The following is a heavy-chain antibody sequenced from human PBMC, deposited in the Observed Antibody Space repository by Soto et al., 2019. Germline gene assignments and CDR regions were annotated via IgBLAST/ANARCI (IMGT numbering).Heavy chain of an antibody. CDR1: GGTFSSHS. D-gene: IGHD1-1*01. V-gene: IGHV1-69*13. CDR2: IIPIFGPA. CDR3: ATGSFTSTGGRIGYHYNAMDV. J-gene: IGHJ6*02. Sequence: SVEVSCKSSGGTFSSHSINWVRQAPGQGLEWMGGIIPIFGPANFAKKFQGRVTITADESTTTAYMELSSLTSEDTAVYYCATGSFTSTGGRIGYHYNAMDVWGQGTTVTVS.